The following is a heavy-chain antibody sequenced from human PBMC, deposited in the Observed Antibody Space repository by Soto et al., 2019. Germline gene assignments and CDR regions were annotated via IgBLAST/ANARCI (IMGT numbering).Heavy chain of an antibody. Sequence: ASVKVSCKASGYTFTSSAIHWVRQAPGQRLEWMGWINADNGNTRYSQKFQGRVTLTRDTSASTTYMDLSSLRSEDTAIYYCARAISGYVTWGQGTLVTVSS. J-gene: IGHJ4*02. D-gene: IGHD5-12*01. CDR3: ARAISGYVT. CDR1: GYTFTSSA. CDR2: INADNGNT. V-gene: IGHV1-3*01.